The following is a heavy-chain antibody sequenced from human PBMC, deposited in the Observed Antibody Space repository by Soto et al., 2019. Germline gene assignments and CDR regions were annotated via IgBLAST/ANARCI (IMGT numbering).Heavy chain of an antibody. Sequence: QVQLVESGGDVVQPGRSLRLSCVASGSTFSSYDIHWVRQAPGKGLEWVAHISPDGSNAYYADSVKGRFTVSRDNAKNTVYLQMNSLRAEDAAVYYCARGPSHGAFDIWGQGTMVTVSS. CDR3: ARGPSHGAFDI. V-gene: IGHV3-30-3*01. CDR1: GSTFSSYD. CDR2: ISPDGSNA. J-gene: IGHJ3*02.